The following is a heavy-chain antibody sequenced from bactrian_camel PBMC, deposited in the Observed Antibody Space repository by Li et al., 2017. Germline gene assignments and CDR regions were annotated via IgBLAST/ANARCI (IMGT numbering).Heavy chain of an antibody. V-gene: IGHV3S6*01. CDR1: GFGFSSYW. Sequence: HVQLVESGGGLVQPGGSLRLSCAASGFGFSSYWMYWVRQAPGKGLEWVSTISMDGSTYYGDSVKGRFTISRDNAKNTLYLQMNSLKPEDTAVYYCVKPNPDARGGFDHWGQGTQVTV. D-gene: IGHD1*01. CDR2: ISMDGST. J-gene: IGHJ4*01. CDR3: VKPNPDARGGFDH.